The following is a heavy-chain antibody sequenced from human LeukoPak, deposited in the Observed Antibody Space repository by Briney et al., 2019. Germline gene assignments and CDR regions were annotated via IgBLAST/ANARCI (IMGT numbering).Heavy chain of an antibody. CDR2: IYYSGST. Sequence: SQTLSLTCTVSGGSISSGDYYWSWIRQPPGTGLEWIGYIYYSGSTYYNPSLKSRVTISVDTSKNQFSLKLSSVTAADTAVYYCARTIVVVTAIDYWGQGTLVTVSS. CDR1: GGSISSGDYY. V-gene: IGHV4-30-4*01. J-gene: IGHJ4*02. CDR3: ARTIVVVTAIDY. D-gene: IGHD2-21*02.